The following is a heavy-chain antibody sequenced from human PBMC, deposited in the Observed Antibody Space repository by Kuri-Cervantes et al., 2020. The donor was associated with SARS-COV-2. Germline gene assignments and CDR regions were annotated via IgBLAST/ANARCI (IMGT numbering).Heavy chain of an antibody. V-gene: IGHV4-59*12. CDR1: GGSISSYY. CDR3: ARDSELLSNYYGMDV. D-gene: IGHD1-1*01. Sequence: GSLRLSCTVSGGSISSYYWSWIRQPPGKGLEWIGYIYYSGSTNYNPSLKSRVTISVDTSKNQFSLKLSSVTAADTAVYYCARDSELLSNYYGMDVWAKGPRSPSP. CDR2: IYYSGST. J-gene: IGHJ6*02.